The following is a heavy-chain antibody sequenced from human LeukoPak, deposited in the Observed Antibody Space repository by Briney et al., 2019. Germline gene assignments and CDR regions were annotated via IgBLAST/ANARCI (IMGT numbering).Heavy chain of an antibody. D-gene: IGHD3/OR15-3a*01. V-gene: IGHV3-30*18. J-gene: IGHJ4*02. Sequence: GRSLRLSCAASGFTFSSYGMHWVRQAPGKGLEWVAVISYDGSNKYYADSVKGRFTISRDNSKNTLYLQMNSLRAEDTAVYYCAKEGTPGLDIFDYWGQGTLVTVSS. CDR3: AKEGTPGLDIFDY. CDR1: GFTFSSYG. CDR2: ISYDGSNK.